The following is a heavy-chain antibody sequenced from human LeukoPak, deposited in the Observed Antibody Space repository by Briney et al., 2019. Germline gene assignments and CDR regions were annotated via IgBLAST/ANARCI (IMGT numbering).Heavy chain of an antibody. J-gene: IGHJ4*02. D-gene: IGHD3-10*01. CDR1: GYTFTDYY. CDR3: ARWFGSGSYDY. Sequence: GASVKVSCKASGYTFTDYYMHWVRQAPGQGPEWMGWINPNSGGTNYAQKFQGRVTMTRDTSISTAYMELNRLRSDGTAVYYCARWFGSGSYDYWGQGTLVTVSS. V-gene: IGHV1-2*02. CDR2: INPNSGGT.